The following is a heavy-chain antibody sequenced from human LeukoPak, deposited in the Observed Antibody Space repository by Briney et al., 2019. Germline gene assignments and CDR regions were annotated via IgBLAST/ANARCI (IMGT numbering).Heavy chain of an antibody. CDR1: GGSISNGGYY. CDR2: IHHSGST. J-gene: IGHJ4*02. D-gene: IGHD2-21*02. CDR3: ARDRDFPRDQLDY. V-gene: IGHV4-30-2*01. Sequence: SETLSLTCTVSGGSISNGGYYWSWIRQPPGKGLEWIGYIHHSGSTYYNPSLKSRVTVSVDRSKNQFSLKMSSVTAADTAVYYCARDRDFPRDQLDYWGQGTLVTVSS.